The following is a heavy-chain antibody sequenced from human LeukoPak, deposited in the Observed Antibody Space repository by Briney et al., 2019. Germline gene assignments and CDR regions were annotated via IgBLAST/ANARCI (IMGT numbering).Heavy chain of an antibody. D-gene: IGHD3-10*01. CDR3: AREKNYYGSGSSHPYFDY. CDR2: INHSGST. J-gene: IGHJ4*02. V-gene: IGHV4-34*01. CDR1: GGSFSGYY. Sequence: SETLSLTCAVYGGSFSGYYWSWIRQPPGKGLEWIGEINHSGSTNYNPSLKSRVTISVDTSKNQFSLKLSSVTAADTAVYYCAREKNYYGSGSSHPYFDYWGQGALVTVSS.